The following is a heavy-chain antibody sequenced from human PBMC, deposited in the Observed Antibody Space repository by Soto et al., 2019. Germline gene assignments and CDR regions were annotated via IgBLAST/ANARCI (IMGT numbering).Heavy chain of an antibody. D-gene: IGHD3-9*01. Sequence: GGSLRLSCAASGFTFSSYAMSWVRQSPGKGLEWVSAISGSGGSTYYADSVKGRFTISRGNSKNTLYLQMNSLRAEDTAVYYCAKISAGDILTGYYGDAFDIWGQGTMVTVSS. J-gene: IGHJ3*02. CDR2: ISGSGGST. CDR1: GFTFSSYA. CDR3: AKISAGDILTGYYGDAFDI. V-gene: IGHV3-23*01.